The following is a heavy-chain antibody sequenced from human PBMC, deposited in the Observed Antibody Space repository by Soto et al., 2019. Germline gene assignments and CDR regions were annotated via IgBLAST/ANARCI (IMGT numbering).Heavy chain of an antibody. J-gene: IGHJ4*02. D-gene: IGHD1-1*01. CDR3: ARGRYGDY. CDR1: GYDFTTYG. V-gene: IGHV1-18*01. Sequence: QVHLVQSGAEVKKPGASVKVSCKGSGYDFTTYGITWVRQAPGQGLEWMAWISDHNGNTDYAQKLQGRVTVTRDTSPSTAYMELRSLRSDDTVLYYCARGRYGDYWGQGALVTVSS. CDR2: ISDHNGNT.